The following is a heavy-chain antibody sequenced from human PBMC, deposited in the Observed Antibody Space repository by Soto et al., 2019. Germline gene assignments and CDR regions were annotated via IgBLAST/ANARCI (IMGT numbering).Heavy chain of an antibody. Sequence: SETLSLTCTVSGGSVSNSYWGWIRQPPGKGLEWVAYVYYSGSTNYNPSLGSRVTISVDKSKNQFSLKMTSVTGADTAVYYCARARSHEWELLVQYFDYWGQGTLVSVSS. CDR3: ARARSHEWELLVQYFDY. CDR2: VYYSGST. V-gene: IGHV4-59*02. D-gene: IGHD1-26*01. J-gene: IGHJ4*02. CDR1: GGSVSNSY.